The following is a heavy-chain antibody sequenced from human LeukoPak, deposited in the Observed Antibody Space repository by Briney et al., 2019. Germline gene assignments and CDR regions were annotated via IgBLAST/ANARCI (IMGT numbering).Heavy chain of an antibody. Sequence: ASVKVSCKASGYTFTSYYMHWVRQAPGKGLEWMGGFDPEDGETINAQKFQGRVTMTEDTSTDTAYMELSSLRSEDTAVYYCATVNMGFGANWFDPWGQGTLVTVSS. CDR3: ATVNMGFGANWFDP. V-gene: IGHV1-24*01. D-gene: IGHD3-10*01. CDR2: FDPEDGET. CDR1: GYTFTSYY. J-gene: IGHJ5*02.